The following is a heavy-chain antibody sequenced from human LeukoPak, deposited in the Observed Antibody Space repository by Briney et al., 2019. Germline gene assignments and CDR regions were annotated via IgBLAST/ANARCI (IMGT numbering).Heavy chain of an antibody. CDR3: ARSLYFWSGSSS. Sequence: GGSLRLSCAASGFTFSNYWMNWVRQAPGKGLEWVANIKQVGSEKYHVDSVKGRFTISRDNAKNSLYLQMNSLRAEDTAVYYCARSLYFWSGSSSWGQGTLVTVSS. J-gene: IGHJ5*02. CDR1: GFTFSNYW. V-gene: IGHV3-7*01. D-gene: IGHD3-3*01. CDR2: IKQVGSEK.